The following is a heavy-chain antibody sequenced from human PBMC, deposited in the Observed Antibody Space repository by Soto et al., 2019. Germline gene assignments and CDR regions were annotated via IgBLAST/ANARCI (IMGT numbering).Heavy chain of an antibody. CDR1: GRSLSSPS. CDR2: MYNSGSA. D-gene: IGHD5-18*01. CDR3: ARHGAIYSNSWYGFDY. V-gene: IGHV4-59*08. Sequence: PETLSLTCTVSGRSLSSPSCRCIRQPPRKGLEWVGYMYNSGSANYNPSLKSRVTISVDMSQNQFSLKLTSVTAADTAVYYCARHGAIYSNSWYGFDYWGQGTLVTVSS. J-gene: IGHJ4*02.